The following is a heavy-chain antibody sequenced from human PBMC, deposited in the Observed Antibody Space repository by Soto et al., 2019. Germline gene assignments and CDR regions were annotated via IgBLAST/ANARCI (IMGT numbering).Heavy chain of an antibody. Sequence: EVQLVESGGGLVKPGGSLRLSCAASGFTFSSYSMNWVRQAPGKGLEWGLSISSSSSFIYYADSVKGRFTISRDNANNSLYLQMTSLRAEYTAMFYCARSYDILTGYSGFDYWGQGTLVTVSS. CDR1: GFTFSSYS. V-gene: IGHV3-21*01. CDR2: ISSSSSFI. J-gene: IGHJ4*02. CDR3: ARSYDILTGYSGFDY. D-gene: IGHD3-9*01.